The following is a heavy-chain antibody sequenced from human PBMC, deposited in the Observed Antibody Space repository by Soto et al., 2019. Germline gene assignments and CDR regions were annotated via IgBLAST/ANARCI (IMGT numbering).Heavy chain of an antibody. CDR1: GGSFSGYY. CDR2: INHSGST. Sequence: PSETLSLTCAVYGGSFSGYYWSWIRQPPGKGLEWIGEINHSGSTNYNPSLKSRVTISVDTSKNQFSLKLSSVTAADTAVYYCARGLTGLRKFDYWGQGTLVTVSS. V-gene: IGHV4-34*01. CDR3: ARGLTGLRKFDY. J-gene: IGHJ4*02. D-gene: IGHD3-10*01.